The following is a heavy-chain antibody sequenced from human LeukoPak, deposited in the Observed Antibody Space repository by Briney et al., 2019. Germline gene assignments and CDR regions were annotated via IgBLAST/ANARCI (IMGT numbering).Heavy chain of an antibody. CDR1: GFSFSSYA. Sequence: AGGSLRLSCATSGFSFSSYAMSWVRQAPGKGLEWVSAMSSSDDGRYYAASVRGRFTISRDTSRSTLYLQMDSLRAEDAAVYYCAKAPVTSCRGAFCYPFANWGQGTLVTVSS. CDR2: MSSSDDGR. V-gene: IGHV3-23*01. D-gene: IGHD2-15*01. J-gene: IGHJ4*02. CDR3: AKAPVTSCRGAFCYPFAN.